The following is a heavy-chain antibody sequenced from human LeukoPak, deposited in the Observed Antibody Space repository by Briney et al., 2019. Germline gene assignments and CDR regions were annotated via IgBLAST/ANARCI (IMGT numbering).Heavy chain of an antibody. V-gene: IGHV4-31*03. Sequence: SETLSLTCTVSGGSISSGGYYWRWIRQHPGTGLEWIAYIYYSGSTYYNPSLKSRVTISVDTSKNQFSLKLSSVTAADTAVYYCARETTAFDNWFDPWGQGTLVTISS. J-gene: IGHJ5*02. CDR3: ARETTAFDNWFDP. CDR2: IYYSGST. CDR1: GGSISSGGYY. D-gene: IGHD1-7*01.